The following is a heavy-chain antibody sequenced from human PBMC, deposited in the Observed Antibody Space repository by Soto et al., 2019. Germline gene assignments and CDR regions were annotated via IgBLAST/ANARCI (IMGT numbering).Heavy chain of an antibody. V-gene: IGHV3-74*01. CDR3: AKDLHVVDYTLSYYFDY. D-gene: IGHD4-4*01. J-gene: IGHJ4*02. CDR1: GFTFSAYW. Sequence: GGSLRLSCAASGFTFSAYWMHWVRQAPGKGLVWLSRVNGDGSNTCYADFVKGRFTISRDNAKNTLYLQVNSLRAEDTAVYYCAKDLHVVDYTLSYYFDYWGQGTLVTVSS. CDR2: VNGDGSNT.